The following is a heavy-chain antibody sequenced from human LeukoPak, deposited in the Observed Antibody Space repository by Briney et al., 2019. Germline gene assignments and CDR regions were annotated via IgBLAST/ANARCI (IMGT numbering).Heavy chain of an antibody. CDR2: IKEDGSEK. CDR3: AKGDGYSSSFDGY. CDR1: GFTFSSYG. Sequence: GGSLRLSCAASGFTFSSYGMSWVRQAPGKGLEWVANIKEDGSEKYYADSVKGRFTISRDNSKNTLYLQMNSLRAEDTAVYYCAKGDGYSSSFDGYWGQGTLVTVSS. V-gene: IGHV3-7*01. J-gene: IGHJ4*02. D-gene: IGHD6-13*01.